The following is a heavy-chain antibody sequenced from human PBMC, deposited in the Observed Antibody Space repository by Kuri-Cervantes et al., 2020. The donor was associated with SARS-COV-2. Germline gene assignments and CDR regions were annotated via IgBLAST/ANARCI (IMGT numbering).Heavy chain of an antibody. CDR1: GGSISSGSYY. V-gene: IGHV4-30-4*08. Sequence: LRLSCTVSGGSISSGSYYWGWIRQPPGKGLEWIRYIYYSGSTNYHPSLKSRVTISVDTSKNQFSLKLSSVTAADTAVYYCARQLGSLDYWGQGTLVTVSS. D-gene: IGHD3-10*01. CDR3: ARQLGSLDY. CDR2: IYYSGST. J-gene: IGHJ4*02.